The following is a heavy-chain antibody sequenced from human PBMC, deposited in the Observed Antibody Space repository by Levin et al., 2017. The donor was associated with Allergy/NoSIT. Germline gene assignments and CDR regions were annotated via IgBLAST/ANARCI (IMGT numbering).Heavy chain of an antibody. Sequence: GESLKISCAASGSSLSAYGMHWVRQAPGKGLEWVAVISYDGNNKYYVGSVRDRFTISRDNSKNTLYLQMNSLRPEDTAVYYCAKDRAENCESCGQTVSYFYFYGMDVWGQGTTVTVSS. CDR2: ISYDGNNK. V-gene: IGHV3-30*18. CDR3: AKDRAENCESCGQTVSYFYFYGMDV. J-gene: IGHJ6*02. D-gene: IGHD3-22*01. CDR1: GSSLSAYG.